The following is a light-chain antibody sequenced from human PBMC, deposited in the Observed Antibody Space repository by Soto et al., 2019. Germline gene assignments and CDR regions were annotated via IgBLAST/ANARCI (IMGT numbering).Light chain of an antibody. V-gene: IGKV1-39*01. CDR1: QNIVSY. Sequence: DIQMTQSPSSLTASVGDTVTITCRTRQNIVSYVNWYQQRPGKAPDLLISAASTLHSGDPSRFSGSGSGTVFTLTISSLQPEDFYCQQTYSGRTFGQGTKVDIK. CDR2: AAS. CDR3: QQTYSGRT. J-gene: IGKJ1*01.